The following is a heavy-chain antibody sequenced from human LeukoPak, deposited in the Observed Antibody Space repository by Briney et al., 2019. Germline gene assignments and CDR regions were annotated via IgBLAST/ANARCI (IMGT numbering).Heavy chain of an antibody. CDR2: IGSSGGRT. Sequence: GGSLRLSCAAPRFTFSSSSMSWIRQAPGQGLEWVSTIGSSGGRTICAVSVKGRFTIYRENSKNTLYLHMSSLRAEDTAVFYCAKESHRLNLDYWGQGSLVTVSS. V-gene: IGHV3-23*01. CDR1: RFTFSSSS. CDR3: AKESHRLNLDY. D-gene: IGHD1-14*01. J-gene: IGHJ4*02.